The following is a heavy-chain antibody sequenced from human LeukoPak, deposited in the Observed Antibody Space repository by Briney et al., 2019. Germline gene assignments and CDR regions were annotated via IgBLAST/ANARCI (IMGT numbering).Heavy chain of an antibody. CDR1: GGSISSSSYY. D-gene: IGHD3-10*01. V-gene: IGHV4-39*07. CDR3: ARAAYGSGSYPAFGY. Sequence: SETLSLTCTVSGGSISSSSYYWGWIRQPPGKGLEWIGSIYYSGSTYYNPSLKSRVTISVDTSKNQFSLKLSSVTAADTAVYYCARAAYGSGSYPAFGYWGQGTLVTVSS. CDR2: IYYSGST. J-gene: IGHJ4*02.